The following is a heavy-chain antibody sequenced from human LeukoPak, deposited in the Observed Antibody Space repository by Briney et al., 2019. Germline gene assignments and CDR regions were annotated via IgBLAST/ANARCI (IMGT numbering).Heavy chain of an antibody. CDR3: ARVHYEASGYGWFDP. CDR1: GGSISSSNVY. CDR2: LYYSGST. Sequence: SETLSLTCTVSGGSISSSNVYWGWIRQSPGKGLEWIGTLYYSGSTYYNPSLKSRFTISVDTSKNQFSLKLSSVTAADTAVYYCARVHYEASGYGWFDPWGQGTLVTVSS. J-gene: IGHJ5*02. D-gene: IGHD5-12*01. V-gene: IGHV4-39*07.